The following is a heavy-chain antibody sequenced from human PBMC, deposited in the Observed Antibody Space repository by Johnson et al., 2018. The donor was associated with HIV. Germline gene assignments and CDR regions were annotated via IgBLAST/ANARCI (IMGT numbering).Heavy chain of an antibody. J-gene: IGHJ3*02. D-gene: IGHD1-1*01. CDR3: ARVRPKGSFDI. Sequence: QMLLVESGGGLIQPGGSLRVSCAASGFTFSSYAMHWVRQAPGKGLEWVAVISYDGSNKYYADSVKGRFTISRDNSKNTLYLQMNSLRAEDTAVYYCARVRPKGSFDIWGQGTMVTVSS. V-gene: IGHV3-30-3*01. CDR2: ISYDGSNK. CDR1: GFTFSSYA.